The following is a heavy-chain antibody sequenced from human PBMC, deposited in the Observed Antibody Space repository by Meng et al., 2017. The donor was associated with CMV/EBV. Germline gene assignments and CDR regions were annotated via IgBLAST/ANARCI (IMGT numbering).Heavy chain of an antibody. CDR1: GGSISSISFY. Sequence: SETLSLTCTVSGGSISSISFYWGWIRQPPGKGLEWIGSIYYRGSTFYNSSLKSRVTMSVDTSKNQFSLKLSSVTAADTAVYYCARGRYCSSTSCTYYYYGMDVWGQGTTVTVSS. V-gene: IGHV4-39*07. D-gene: IGHD2-2*01. CDR2: IYYRGST. J-gene: IGHJ6*02. CDR3: ARGRYCSSTSCTYYYYGMDV.